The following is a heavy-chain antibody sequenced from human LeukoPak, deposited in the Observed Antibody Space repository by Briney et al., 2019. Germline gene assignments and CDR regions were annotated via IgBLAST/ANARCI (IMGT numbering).Heavy chain of an antibody. CDR1: GGSISSSSYY. J-gene: IGHJ4*02. CDR2: IYYSGST. Sequence: AETLSLTCTVSGGSISSSSYYWGRLRQPPGKGLEWIGSIYYSGSTYYNPSLKTRATISVDPSKNQFSLKLSSVTAADTAVYYCARLLPAVIRGYCSGGSCYPAIDYWGQGTLVTVSS. V-gene: IGHV4-39*01. CDR3: ARLLPAVIRGYCSGGSCYPAIDY. D-gene: IGHD2-15*01.